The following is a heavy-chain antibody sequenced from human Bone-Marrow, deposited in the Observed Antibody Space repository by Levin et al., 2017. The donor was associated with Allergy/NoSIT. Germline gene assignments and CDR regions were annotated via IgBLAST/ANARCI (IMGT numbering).Heavy chain of an antibody. CDR2: MNPNSGNT. Sequence: GESLKISCKASGYTLTSYDINWVRQATGQGLEWMGWMNPNSGNTGYAQKFQGRVTMTRNSSISTAYMELSSLRSEDTAVYYCARSPRRYYFDDWGQGTLVTVSS. J-gene: IGHJ4*02. CDR3: ARSPRRYYFDD. V-gene: IGHV1-8*01. CDR1: GYTLTSYD.